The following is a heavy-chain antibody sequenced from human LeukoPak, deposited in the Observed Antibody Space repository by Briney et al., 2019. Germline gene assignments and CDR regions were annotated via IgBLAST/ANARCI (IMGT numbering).Heavy chain of an antibody. J-gene: IGHJ4*02. V-gene: IGHV1-2*02. D-gene: IGHD2-2*01. CDR2: INPNSGGT. CDR1: GYTFTGYY. CDR3: ARDPSVVVVPATWEDY. Sequence: ASVKVSCKASGYTFTGYYMHWVRQAPGQGLEWMGWINPNSGGTNYAQKFQGRVTMTRDTSISIAYMELSRLRSDDTAVYYCARDPSVVVVPATWEDYWGQGTLVTVSS.